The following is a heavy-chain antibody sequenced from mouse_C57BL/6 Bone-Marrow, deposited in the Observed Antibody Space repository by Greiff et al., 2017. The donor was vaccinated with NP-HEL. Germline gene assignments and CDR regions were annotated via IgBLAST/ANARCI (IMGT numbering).Heavy chain of an antibody. CDR2: ISNGGGST. D-gene: IGHD4-1*01. Sequence: DVMLVESGGGLVQPGGSLKLSCAASGFTFSDYYMYWVRQTPEKRLEWVAYISNGGGSTYYPDTVKGRFTISRDNAKNTLYLQMSRLKSEDTAMYYCARRTNRAWFAYWGQGTLVTVSA. V-gene: IGHV5-12*01. CDR1: GFTFSDYY. J-gene: IGHJ3*01. CDR3: ARRTNRAWFAY.